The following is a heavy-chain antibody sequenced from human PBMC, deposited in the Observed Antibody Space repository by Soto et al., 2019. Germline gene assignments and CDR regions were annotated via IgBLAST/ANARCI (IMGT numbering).Heavy chain of an antibody. Sequence: ASVKVSCNASGYTFTSDGISWVRQAPGQGLERMGWISAYNGNTNYAQKLQGRVTMTTDTSTSTAYMELRSLRSDDTAVYYCARDLFPDWFDPWGQGTLVTVSS. CDR1: GYTFTSDG. V-gene: IGHV1-18*04. J-gene: IGHJ5*02. CDR2: ISAYNGNT. CDR3: ARDLFPDWFDP.